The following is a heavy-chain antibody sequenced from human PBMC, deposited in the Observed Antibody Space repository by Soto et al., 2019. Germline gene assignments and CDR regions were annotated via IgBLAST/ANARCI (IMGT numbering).Heavy chain of an antibody. CDR2: INYSGST. Sequence: QVQLQQWGAGLLKPSETLSLTCTVYGGSFSGYYWSWIRQPPGKGLEWIGEINYSGSTNYNPSLMSRVTISVDTSQTQFSLKLNSETAADTAVYYCAGGGYGGNSGLGQFDYWGQGTLVTVSS. D-gene: IGHD2-21*02. V-gene: IGHV4-34*01. J-gene: IGHJ4*02. CDR3: AGGGYGGNSGLGQFDY. CDR1: GGSFSGYY.